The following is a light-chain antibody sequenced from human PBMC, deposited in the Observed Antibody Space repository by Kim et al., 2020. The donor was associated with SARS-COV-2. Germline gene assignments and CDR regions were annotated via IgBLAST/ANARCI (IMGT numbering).Light chain of an antibody. Sequence: QSALTQPPSASGSPGQSVAISCTGTSSDVGGYNYVSWYQQHPGKAPKLIIYEVNGRPSGVPDRFSGSKSGNTASPTVSGLQAEDEAYYYCSSFAGDNAMVFGGGTQLTVL. CDR1: SSDVGGYNY. J-gene: IGLJ2*01. CDR3: SSFAGDNAMV. V-gene: IGLV2-8*01. CDR2: EVN.